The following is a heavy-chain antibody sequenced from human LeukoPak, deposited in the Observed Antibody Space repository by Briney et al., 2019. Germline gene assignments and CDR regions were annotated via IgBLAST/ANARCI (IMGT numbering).Heavy chain of an antibody. CDR3: ARDYKYAFDN. D-gene: IGHD5-24*01. J-gene: IGHJ4*02. Sequence: GGSLRLSCAASGFTLSDYSMNWVRQAPGKGLEWISYIGIDSGKTNYADSVKGRFTISGDKAKNSLYLQMNSLRVEDTAVYYCARDYKYAFDNWGQGTLVTVSS. V-gene: IGHV3-48*01. CDR2: IGIDSGKT. CDR1: GFTLSDYS.